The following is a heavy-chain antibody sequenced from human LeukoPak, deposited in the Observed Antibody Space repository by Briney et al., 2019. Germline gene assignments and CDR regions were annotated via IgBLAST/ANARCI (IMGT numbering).Heavy chain of an antibody. J-gene: IGHJ4*02. D-gene: IGHD3-22*01. V-gene: IGHV1-2*02. CDR3: ARVTYYYDSSGYLSGRRYYFDY. Sequence: ASVKVSCKASGYTFTGYYMHWVRQAPGQGLEWMGWINPNSGGTNYARKFQGRVTMTRDTSISTAYMELSRLRSDDTAVYYCARVTYYYDSSGYLSGRRYYFDYWGQGTLVTVSS. CDR1: GYTFTGYY. CDR2: INPNSGGT.